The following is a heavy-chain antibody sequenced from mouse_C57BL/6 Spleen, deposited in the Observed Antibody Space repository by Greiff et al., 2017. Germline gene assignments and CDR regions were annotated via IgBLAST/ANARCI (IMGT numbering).Heavy chain of an antibody. CDR3: ARLRRGYAMDY. J-gene: IGHJ4*01. CDR2: ISSGSSTI. CDR1: GFTFSDYG. V-gene: IGHV5-17*01. Sequence: EVKVVESGGGLVKPGGSLKLSCAASGFTFSDYGMHWVRQAPEKGLEWVAYISSGSSTIYYADTVKGRFTISRDNAKNTLFLQMTSLRSEDTAMXYCARLRRGYAMDYWGQGTSVTVSS. D-gene: IGHD2-4*01.